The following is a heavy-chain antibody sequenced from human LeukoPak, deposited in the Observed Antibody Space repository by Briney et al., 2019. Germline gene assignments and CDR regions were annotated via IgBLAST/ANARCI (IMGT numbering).Heavy chain of an antibody. CDR2: IYYSGST. Sequence: SETLSLTCTVSGGSISSYYWSWIRQPPGKGLEWIGHIYYSGSTNYNPSLKSRVAISVDTSKNQFSLKLSSVTAADTAVYYCAREGGSSWFDYWGQGTLVTVSS. CDR1: GGSISSYY. J-gene: IGHJ4*02. CDR3: AREGGSSWFDY. V-gene: IGHV4-59*01. D-gene: IGHD6-13*01.